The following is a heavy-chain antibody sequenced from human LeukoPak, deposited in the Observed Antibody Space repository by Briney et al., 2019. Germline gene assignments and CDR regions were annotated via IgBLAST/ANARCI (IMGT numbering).Heavy chain of an antibody. CDR3: AKDLHGGYSSDY. D-gene: IGHD4-23*01. V-gene: IGHV3-30*02. CDR2: IGYEGVHK. J-gene: IGHJ4*02. Sequence: GGSLRLSCAASGFTFNNFGMHWVRQAPGKGLEWVSFIGYEGVHKYYADSVKGRFTISKDKSKATLYLQMNSLRPEDTAVYYCAKDLHGGYSSDYWGQGTLVTVFS. CDR1: GFTFNNFG.